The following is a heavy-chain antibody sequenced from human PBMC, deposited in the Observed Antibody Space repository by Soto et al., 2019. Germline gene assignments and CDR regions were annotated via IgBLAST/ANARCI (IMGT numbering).Heavy chain of an antibody. V-gene: IGHV4-59*08. CDR3: AKNWNWGSLVH. Sequence: SETLSLTCTVSGDSISTDYWSWIRQSPGKGLEWIGFIYYGGSTNYNPSLKSRVTISVDTPKNQFSLKLSSVTAADTAVYYCAKNWNWGSLVHWGQGTLVTVPQ. D-gene: IGHD7-27*01. CDR2: IYYGGST. CDR1: GDSISTDY. J-gene: IGHJ4*02.